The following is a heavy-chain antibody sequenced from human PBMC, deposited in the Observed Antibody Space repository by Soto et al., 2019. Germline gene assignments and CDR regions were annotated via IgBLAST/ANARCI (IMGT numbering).Heavy chain of an antibody. CDR1: GFTFSSYA. CDR2: ISGSGGST. Sequence: GGSLRLSCAASGFTFSSYAMSWVRQAPGKGLEWVSAISGSGGSTYYADSVKGRFTISRDNSKNTLYLQMNSLRAEDTAVYYCARAHDYDEHLDYWGQGTLVTVSS. J-gene: IGHJ4*02. CDR3: ARAHDYDEHLDY. D-gene: IGHD4-17*01. V-gene: IGHV3-23*01.